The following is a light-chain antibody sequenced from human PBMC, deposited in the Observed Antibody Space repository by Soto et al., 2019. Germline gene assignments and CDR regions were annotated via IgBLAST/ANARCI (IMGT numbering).Light chain of an antibody. CDR1: QSVSSK. Sequence: EIVMTQSPATLSVSPGERATLSCRASQSVSSKLAWYQQKPGQAPRLLIYGASTRATGIPARFSGSGSGTEFTLTISSLQSEDFAVYYCQQHSNWPLTFGGGTKVDIK. J-gene: IGKJ4*01. V-gene: IGKV3-15*01. CDR3: QQHSNWPLT. CDR2: GAS.